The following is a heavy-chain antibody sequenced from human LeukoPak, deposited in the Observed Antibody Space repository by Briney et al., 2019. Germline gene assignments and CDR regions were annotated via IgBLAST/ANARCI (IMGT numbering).Heavy chain of an antibody. Sequence: SGGSLRLSCAASGFTFSSYEMNWVRQAPGKGLEWVSYISSVSSTIYYADSVKGRFTISRDNAKNSLYLQMNSLRAEDTAVYYCARGIGTGRQPFDYWGQGTLVTVSS. D-gene: IGHD1-1*01. J-gene: IGHJ4*02. CDR1: GFTFSSYE. V-gene: IGHV3-48*01. CDR2: ISSVSSTI. CDR3: ARGIGTGRQPFDY.